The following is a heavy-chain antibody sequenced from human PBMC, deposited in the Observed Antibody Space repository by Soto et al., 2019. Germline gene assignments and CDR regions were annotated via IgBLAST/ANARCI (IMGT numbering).Heavy chain of an antibody. CDR3: AKVPVGATGRFDY. V-gene: IGHV3-23*01. J-gene: IGHJ4*02. Sequence: GGSLRLSCAGSGFTFSNYAMSWVRQAPGKGLAWVSAISGSGGSTYYADSVKGRFTISRDNSKNTLYLQMNSLRTEDTALYYCAKVPVGATGRFDYWGQGTLVTVSS. CDR2: ISGSGGST. D-gene: IGHD1-26*01. CDR1: GFTFSNYA.